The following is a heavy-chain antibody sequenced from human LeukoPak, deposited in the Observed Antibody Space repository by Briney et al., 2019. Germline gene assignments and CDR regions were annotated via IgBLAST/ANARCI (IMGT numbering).Heavy chain of an antibody. CDR3: ARDSSSWPYYYGMDV. J-gene: IGHJ6*02. Sequence: SETLSLTCTVSGGSISSSSYYWGWIRHPPGKGLEWIGSIYYSGSTYYNPSLKSRVTISVDTSKNQFSLKLSSVTAADTAVYYCARDSSSWPYYYGMDVWGQGTTVTVSS. CDR1: GGSISSSSYY. CDR2: IYYSGST. V-gene: IGHV4-39*02. D-gene: IGHD6-13*01.